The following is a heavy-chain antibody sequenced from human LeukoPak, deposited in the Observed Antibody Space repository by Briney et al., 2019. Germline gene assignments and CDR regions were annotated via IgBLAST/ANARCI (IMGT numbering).Heavy chain of an antibody. CDR2: ISGSDTST. CDR1: RFTFSNYA. V-gene: IGHV3-23*01. D-gene: IGHD3-3*01. Sequence: GASLRLSCAASRFTFSNYAMNWVRQAPGKGLEWVSGISGSDTSTYYTDSVRGRFTISRDTSKNTLYLQMNSLRAEDTAVYYCAKEGYDFWSTYSRTHFDYWGQGTLVTVSS. CDR3: AKEGYDFWSTYSRTHFDY. J-gene: IGHJ4*02.